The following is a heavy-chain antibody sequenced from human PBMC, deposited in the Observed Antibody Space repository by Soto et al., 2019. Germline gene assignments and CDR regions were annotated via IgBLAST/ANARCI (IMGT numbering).Heavy chain of an antibody. Sequence: EVQLVESGGGLVQPGRSLRLSCAASGFTFDDYAMHWVRQAPGKGLEWVAGISWNSGSIGYADSAKGRFTISRDNAKNSLYLQLNSLRAEDTAFYYGAKADSSAWYRVFDYWGQGILVTVSS. CDR3: AKADSSAWYRVFDY. CDR1: GFTFDDYA. D-gene: IGHD6-19*01. J-gene: IGHJ4*02. CDR2: ISWNSGSI. V-gene: IGHV3-9*01.